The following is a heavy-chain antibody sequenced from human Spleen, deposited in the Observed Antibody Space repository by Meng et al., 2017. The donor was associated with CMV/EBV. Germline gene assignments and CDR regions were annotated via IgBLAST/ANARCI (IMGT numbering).Heavy chain of an antibody. CDR1: GYTFTSYG. CDR3: ARDSNIAAAGISRFDP. CDR2: ISAYNGNT. Sequence: GYTFTSYGISWVRQAPGQGLEWMGWISAYNGNTNYAQKVQGRVTMTTDTSTSTAYMELRSLRSDDTAVYYCARDSNIAAAGISRFDPWGQGTLVTVSS. J-gene: IGHJ5*02. D-gene: IGHD6-13*01. V-gene: IGHV1-18*01.